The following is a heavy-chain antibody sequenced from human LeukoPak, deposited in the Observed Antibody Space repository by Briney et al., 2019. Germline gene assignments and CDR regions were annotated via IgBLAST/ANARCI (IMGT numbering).Heavy chain of an antibody. J-gene: IGHJ4*02. Sequence: GGSPRLSCAASGFTFSSFWMSWVRQAPGKGLEWVANINQDGSEKYYVDSVKGRFTISRDNAKNSLYLQMNSLRTEDTAVYYCAKVGGYWGQGTLVTVSS. CDR3: AKVGGY. V-gene: IGHV3-7*01. CDR2: INQDGSEK. CDR1: GFTFSSFW.